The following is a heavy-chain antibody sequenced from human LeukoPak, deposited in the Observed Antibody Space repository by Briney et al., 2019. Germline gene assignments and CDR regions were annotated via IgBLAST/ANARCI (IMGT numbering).Heavy chain of an antibody. Sequence: ASVKVSCKASGYTFTSYGISWVRQAPGQGLEWMGWISAYNGNTNYAQKLQGRVTMTTDTSTSTAYMELRSLRSDDTAVYYCAREWLVRRWLAPNWFDPWGQGTLVTVSS. CDR3: AREWLVRRWLAPNWFDP. CDR2: ISAYNGNT. V-gene: IGHV1-18*01. J-gene: IGHJ5*02. CDR1: GYTFTSYG. D-gene: IGHD6-19*01.